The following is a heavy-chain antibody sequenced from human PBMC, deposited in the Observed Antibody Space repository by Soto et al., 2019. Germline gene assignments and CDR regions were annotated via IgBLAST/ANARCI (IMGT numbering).Heavy chain of an antibody. CDR3: ASSEPGMDV. V-gene: IGHV1-46*01. J-gene: IGHJ6*02. CDR2: VNPSSGTT. Sequence: ASVKVSCKASGYSFTTYNIHWVRQAPGQGLEWMGVVNPSSGTTSYAQKFQGRVTITADESTSTAYMELSSLRSEDTAVYYCASSEPGMDVWGQGTTVTVSS. CDR1: GYSFTTYN. D-gene: IGHD6-19*01.